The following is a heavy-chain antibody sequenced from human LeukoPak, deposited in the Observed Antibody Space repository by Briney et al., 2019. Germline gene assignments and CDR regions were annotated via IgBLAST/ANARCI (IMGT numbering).Heavy chain of an antibody. CDR3: ARRRPASRSALRSYYFDY. J-gene: IGHJ4*02. D-gene: IGHD1-26*01. CDR1: GGSISSGDYY. Sequence: SETLSLTCTVSGGSISSGDYYWSWIRQPPGKGLEWIGYIYYSGSTYYNPSLKSRVTISVDTSKNQFSLKLSSVTAADTAVYYCARRRPASRSALRSYYFDYWGQGTLVTVSS. V-gene: IGHV4-30-4*08. CDR2: IYYSGST.